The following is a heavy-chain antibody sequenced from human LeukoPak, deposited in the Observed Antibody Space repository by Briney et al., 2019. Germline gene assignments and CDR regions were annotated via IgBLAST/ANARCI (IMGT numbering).Heavy chain of an antibody. J-gene: IGHJ4*02. V-gene: IGHV3-66*01. D-gene: IGHD3-10*01. CDR2: IYTGGTT. Sequence: PGGSLRLSCAASGFTVSTNYMTWVRQAPGKGLEWVSAIYTGGTTYYADSVRGRFTISRDNPKNTLYLQMSSLRAEDTAVYYCARAMGDYWGQGTLVTVS. CDR1: GFTVSTNY. CDR3: ARAMGDY.